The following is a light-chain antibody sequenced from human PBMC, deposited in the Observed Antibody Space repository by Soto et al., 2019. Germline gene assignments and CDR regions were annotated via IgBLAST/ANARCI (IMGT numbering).Light chain of an antibody. Sequence: QSVLTQPPSASGTPGQRVTISCSGSSSNIGSNAVNWYQQLPGTAPKLLIYSTNQRPPGVPDRFSGSKSGTSASLAISGLQSDDEADYYCAAWDDSLNGPVFGGGTKLTVL. CDR3: AAWDDSLNGPV. CDR2: STN. V-gene: IGLV1-44*01. J-gene: IGLJ2*01. CDR1: SSNIGSNA.